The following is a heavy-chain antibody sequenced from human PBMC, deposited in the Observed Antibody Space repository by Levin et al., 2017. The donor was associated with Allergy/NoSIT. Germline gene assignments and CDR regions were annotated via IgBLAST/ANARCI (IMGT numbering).Heavy chain of an antibody. Sequence: ASETLSLTCTVSGGSISSYYWNWIRQPPGKGLEWIAYIYYSGSTNYNPSLKSRVTISVDTSKNQLSLKLSSVTAADTAVYYCVRVQVRAPWYGSSWYEALDYWGQGTLVTVSS. CDR3: VRVQVRAPWYGSSWYEALDY. J-gene: IGHJ4*02. V-gene: IGHV4-59*01. D-gene: IGHD6-13*01. CDR2: IYYSGST. CDR1: GGSISSYY.